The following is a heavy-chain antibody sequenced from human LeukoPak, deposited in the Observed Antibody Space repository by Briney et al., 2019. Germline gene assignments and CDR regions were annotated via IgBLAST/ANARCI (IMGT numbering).Heavy chain of an antibody. CDR1: GFSFNTFS. CDR2: NTSGGTTI. J-gene: IGHJ5*02. V-gene: IGHV3-48*01. CDR3: ARDLVHGSSGPYGWFAP. D-gene: IGHD3-22*01. Sequence: PGGSLRRSCAGSGFSFNTFSMDWVRKAPGKGLEWGSFNTSGGTTIYYADSVKGRFTISRDNAKNSLYLQMNSLRAEDTAVYYCARDLVHGSSGPYGWFAPWGQGTLVTVSS.